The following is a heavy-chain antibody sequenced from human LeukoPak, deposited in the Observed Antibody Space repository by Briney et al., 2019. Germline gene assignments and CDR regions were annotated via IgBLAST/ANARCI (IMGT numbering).Heavy chain of an antibody. CDR3: ARDSIEGYYYYGMDV. CDR2: INPDSGGT. D-gene: IGHD2/OR15-2a*01. V-gene: IGHV1-2*04. CDR1: GYSFTGYY. J-gene: IGHJ6*02. Sequence: ASVKVSCKASGYSFTGYYMHWVRQAPGQGLEWMGWINPDSGGTNYAQKFQGWVTMTSNTSISTAYMEVRRLTSDDTAVYYCARDSIEGYYYYGMDVWGQGTTVTVSS.